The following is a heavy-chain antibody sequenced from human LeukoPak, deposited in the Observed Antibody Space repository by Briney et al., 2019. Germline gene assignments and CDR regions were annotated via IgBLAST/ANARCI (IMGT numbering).Heavy chain of an antibody. CDR1: GGSISSGGYY. J-gene: IGHJ6*03. CDR2: IYYSGST. D-gene: IGHD6-6*01. Sequence: PSQTLSLTCTVSGGSISSGGYYWSWIRQHPGKGLEWIGYIYYSGSTYYNPSLKSRVTISVDTSKNQFSLKLSSVTAADTAVYYCARGASSSQKQYYYYYMDVWGKGPTVTVSS. CDR3: ARGASSSQKQYYYYYMDV. V-gene: IGHV4-31*03.